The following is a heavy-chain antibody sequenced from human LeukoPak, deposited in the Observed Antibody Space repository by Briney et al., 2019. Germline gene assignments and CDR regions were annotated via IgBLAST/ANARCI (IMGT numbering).Heavy chain of an antibody. D-gene: IGHD3-3*01. CDR3: AKSPAYYDFWSGADWYFDL. CDR1: GFTVSSNY. J-gene: IGHJ2*01. Sequence: GGSLRLSCAASGFTVSSNYMSWVRQAPGKGLEWVSAISGSGGSTYYADSVKGRFTISRDNSKNTLYLQMNSLRAEDTAVYYCAKSPAYYDFWSGADWYFDLWGRGTLVTVSS. V-gene: IGHV3-23*01. CDR2: ISGSGGST.